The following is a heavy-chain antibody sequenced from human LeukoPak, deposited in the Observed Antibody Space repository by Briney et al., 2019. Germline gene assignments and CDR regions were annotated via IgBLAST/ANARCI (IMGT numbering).Heavy chain of an antibody. CDR1: GGTFSSYA. V-gene: IGHV1-69*01. J-gene: IGHJ4*02. D-gene: IGHD3-22*01. CDR3: ARGNRWVDSSGYYYFDY. Sequence: ASVKVSCKASGGTFSSYAISWVRQAPGQGLEWMGGIIPIFGTANYAQKFQGRVSITADESTSTAYMELSSLRSEDTAVYYCARGNRWVDSSGYYYFDYWGQGTLVTVSS. CDR2: IIPIFGTA.